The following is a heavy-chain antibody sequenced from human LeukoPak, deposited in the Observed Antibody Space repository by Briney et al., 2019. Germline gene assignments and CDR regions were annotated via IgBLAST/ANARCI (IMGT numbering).Heavy chain of an antibody. CDR1: GFTFSSYW. Sequence: PGGSLRLSCAASGFTFSSYWMHWVRQAPGKGLVWVSRINSDGSSTIYADSVKGRFTISRDNAKNTLYLQMNRLRAEDTAVYCCARDGIGYSNYLDYWGQGTLVTVSS. V-gene: IGHV3-74*01. CDR3: ARDGIGYSNYLDY. D-gene: IGHD4-11*01. CDR2: INSDGSST. J-gene: IGHJ4*02.